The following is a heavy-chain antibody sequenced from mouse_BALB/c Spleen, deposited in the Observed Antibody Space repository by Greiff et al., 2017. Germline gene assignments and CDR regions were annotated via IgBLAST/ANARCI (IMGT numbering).Heavy chain of an antibody. Sequence: EVKLQESGPDLVKPSQSLSLTCTVTGYSITSGYSWHWIRQFPGNKLEWMGYISYDGSNNYNPSLKNRISITRDTSKNQFFLKLNSVTTEDTATYYCARKDGYSFAYWGQGTLVTVSA. CDR2: ISYDGSN. CDR1: GYSITSGYS. D-gene: IGHD2-3*01. V-gene: IGHV3-6*02. CDR3: ARKDGYSFAY. J-gene: IGHJ3*01.